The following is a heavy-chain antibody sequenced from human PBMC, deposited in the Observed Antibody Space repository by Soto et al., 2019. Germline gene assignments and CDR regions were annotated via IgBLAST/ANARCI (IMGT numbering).Heavy chain of an antibody. CDR2: IYYSGNT. D-gene: IGHD3-10*01. J-gene: IGHJ3*02. CDR1: GGSISSDIYY. V-gene: IGHV4-39*01. Sequence: SETLSLTCTVSGGSISSDIYYWGWIRQPPGKGLEWIGTIYYSGNTYYNPSLRSRVTISVDTSKNQFSLRLTSVTAADTAVYYCAKHTDFGSGSSWLGSDNMDTDAFDIWGQGTMVTVS. CDR3: AKHTDFGSGSSWLGSDNMDTDAFDI.